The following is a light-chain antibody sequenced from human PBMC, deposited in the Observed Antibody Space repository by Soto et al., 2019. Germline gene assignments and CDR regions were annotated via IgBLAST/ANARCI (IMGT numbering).Light chain of an antibody. CDR2: AAS. Sequence: EIVMTQSPATLSVSPGDRATLSCRASESVTSSLAWYQQEPGQPPRLLIYAASTRATDVPARFSGGGSETEFTLTISSLQSEDFAVYFCQQYNIWPLWTFGQGTKA. CDR1: ESVTSS. CDR3: QQYNIWPLWT. V-gene: IGKV3-15*01. J-gene: IGKJ1*01.